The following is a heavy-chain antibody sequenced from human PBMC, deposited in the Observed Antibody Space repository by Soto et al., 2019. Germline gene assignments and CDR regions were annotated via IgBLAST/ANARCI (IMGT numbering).Heavy chain of an antibody. J-gene: IGHJ4*02. CDR3: ARGHDYCSGGICYLPAPYSSVY. D-gene: IGHD2-15*01. V-gene: IGHV4-59*01. CDR2: IYYSGST. CDR1: GGSISSYY. Sequence: SETLSLTCTVSGGSISSYYWSWIRQPPGKGLEWIGYIYYSGSTNYNPSLTSRVTISLDTSKNQFSLRLSSVTAADTAVYYCARGHDYCSGGICYLPAPYSSVYRGRGTPVIVSS.